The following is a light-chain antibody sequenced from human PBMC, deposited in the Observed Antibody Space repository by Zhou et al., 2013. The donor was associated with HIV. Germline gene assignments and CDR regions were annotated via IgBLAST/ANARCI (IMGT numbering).Light chain of an antibody. Sequence: DIQMTQSSSTVSASVGDRVIITCRASQSIGDWLAWYQQKPGKAPKLLIYKTSKLETGVPSRFSGSGSDTNFTLTINGLQPDDFASYYCKQYYNFWTFGPGTTVDLK. CDR1: QSIGDW. J-gene: IGKJ1*01. CDR2: KTS. CDR3: KQYYNFWT. V-gene: IGKV1-5*03.